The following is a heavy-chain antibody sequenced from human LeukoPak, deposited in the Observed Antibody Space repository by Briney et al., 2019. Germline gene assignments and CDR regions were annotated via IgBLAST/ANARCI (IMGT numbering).Heavy chain of an antibody. CDR3: ARGGTVGLDAFDM. Sequence: ASVKVSCKASGYTFTSYDINWVRQATGQGLEWMGWISAYNGNTNYAQKLQGRVTMTTDTSTSTAYMELSSLTSDDTAVFYCARGGTVGLDAFDMWGPGTMVTVSS. CDR1: GYTFTSYD. V-gene: IGHV1-18*01. CDR2: ISAYNGNT. J-gene: IGHJ3*02. D-gene: IGHD1-1*01.